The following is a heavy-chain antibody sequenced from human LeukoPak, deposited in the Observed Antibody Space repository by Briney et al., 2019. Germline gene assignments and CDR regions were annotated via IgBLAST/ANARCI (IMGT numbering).Heavy chain of an antibody. Sequence: ASVKVSCKASGYTFTSYAMHWVRQAPGQRLEWMGWINAGNGNTKYSQKFQGRVTITRDTSASTAYMELSSLRSEDTAVYYCAKVNYGSGTMRYFDYWGQGTLVTVSS. D-gene: IGHD3-10*01. V-gene: IGHV1-3*01. CDR1: GYTFTSYA. CDR2: INAGNGNT. CDR3: AKVNYGSGTMRYFDY. J-gene: IGHJ4*02.